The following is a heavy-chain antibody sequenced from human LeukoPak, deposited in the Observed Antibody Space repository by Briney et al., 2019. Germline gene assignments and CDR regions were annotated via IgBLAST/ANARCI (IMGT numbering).Heavy chain of an antibody. V-gene: IGHV1-2*02. Sequence: ASVKVSCKASGYTFTGYYMHWVRQAPGQGLEWMGWINPNSGGTNYAQKFQGRVTMTRDTSISTAYMELSRLRSDDTAVYYCARDYYYDSSVYYFDYWGQGTLVTVSS. D-gene: IGHD3-22*01. CDR2: INPNSGGT. CDR1: GYTFTGYY. CDR3: ARDYYYDSSVYYFDY. J-gene: IGHJ4*02.